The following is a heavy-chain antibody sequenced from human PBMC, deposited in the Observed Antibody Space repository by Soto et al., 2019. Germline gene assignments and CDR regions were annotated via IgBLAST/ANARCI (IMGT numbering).Heavy chain of an antibody. CDR3: ARAVTQYFYS. CDR2: MSGSGGHI. J-gene: IGHJ4*02. D-gene: IGHD4-4*01. V-gene: IGHV3-23*01. CDR1: GFSFNFYV. Sequence: GGSLRLSCAASGFSFNFYVMTWVRQAPGKGLEWVSGMSGSGGHIYYADSVKGRFTVSRDNSNSTLYLQMNSLRAEDTAVYYCARAVTQYFYSWGQGSLVTVSS.